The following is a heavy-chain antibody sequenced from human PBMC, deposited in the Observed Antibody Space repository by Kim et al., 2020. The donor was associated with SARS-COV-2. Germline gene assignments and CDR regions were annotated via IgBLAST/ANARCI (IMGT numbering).Heavy chain of an antibody. D-gene: IGHD4-4*01. J-gene: IGHJ4*02. Sequence: GSLKISCKGSGYSFTSYWIGWVRQMPGKGLDWMGIIYPGDSDTRYSPSFQGQVTISADKSISTAYLQWSSLKASDTAMYYCARRSNDYSNEASDYWGQGTLVTVSS. CDR1: GYSFTSYW. V-gene: IGHV5-51*01. CDR2: IYPGDSDT. CDR3: ARRSNDYSNEASDY.